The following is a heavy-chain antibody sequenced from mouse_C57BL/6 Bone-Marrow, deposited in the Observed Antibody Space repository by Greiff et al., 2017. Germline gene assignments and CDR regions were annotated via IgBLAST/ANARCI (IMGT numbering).Heavy chain of an antibody. V-gene: IGHV1-64*01. Sequence: VQLQQPGAELVKPGASVKLSCKASGYTFTSYWMHWVKQRPGQGLEWIGMIHPNSGSTNYNEKFKSKATLTVDKSSSTAYMQLSSLTSEDSAVYYCARGPSYYCSSYIFDYWGQGTTLTVSS. CDR1: GYTFTSYW. D-gene: IGHD1-1*01. CDR3: ARGPSYYCSSYIFDY. CDR2: IHPNSGST. J-gene: IGHJ2*01.